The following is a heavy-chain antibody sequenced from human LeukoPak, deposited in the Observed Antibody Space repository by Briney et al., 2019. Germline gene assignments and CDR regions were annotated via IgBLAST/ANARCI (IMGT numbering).Heavy chain of an antibody. V-gene: IGHV4-4*02. D-gene: IGHD1-14*01. Sequence: PSETLSLTCAVSGGSITSSHWWYWVRQPPGKGLEWIGEIYHSGGTNYNPSLKSRVTISVDNAKNQFSLQLSVVTAADPAVYYCARNPDYWGQGTLVTVSS. CDR3: ARNPDY. CDR1: GGSITSSHW. CDR2: IYHSGGT. J-gene: IGHJ4*02.